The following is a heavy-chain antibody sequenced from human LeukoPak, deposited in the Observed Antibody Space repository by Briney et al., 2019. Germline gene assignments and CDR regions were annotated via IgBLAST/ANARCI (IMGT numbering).Heavy chain of an antibody. CDR1: GYSFTSHW. CDR3: VRVSSGYFGGGYSDY. J-gene: IGHJ4*02. V-gene: IGHV5-10-1*01. CDR2: IDPTDSYT. Sequence: GESLRISCKGFGYSFTSHWISWVRQVPGKGLEWMGRIDPTDSYTNFSPSFQGHVTISVDKSISTAYLQWSGLRASDTAMYYCVRVSSGYFGGGYSDYWGQGTLVTVSS. D-gene: IGHD3-22*01.